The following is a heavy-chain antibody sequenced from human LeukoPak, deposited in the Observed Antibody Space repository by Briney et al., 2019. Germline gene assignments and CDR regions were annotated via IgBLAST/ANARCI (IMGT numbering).Heavy chain of an antibody. CDR3: ARLSAYYYGSYFYYYMDV. CDR1: GFTFSSYW. D-gene: IGHD3-10*01. Sequence: TGGSLRLSCAASGFTFSSYWMSWVRQAPGKGLEWVANIKQEGGEKYYVDSVKGRFTISRDNAKNSLYLQMNSLRAEDTAVYYCARLSAYYYGSYFYYYMDVCGKGTTVTVSS. V-gene: IGHV3-7*01. J-gene: IGHJ6*03. CDR2: IKQEGGEK.